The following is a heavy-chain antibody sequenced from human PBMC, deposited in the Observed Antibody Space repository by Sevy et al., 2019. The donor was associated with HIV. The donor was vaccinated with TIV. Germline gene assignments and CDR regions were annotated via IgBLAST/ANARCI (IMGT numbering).Heavy chain of an antibody. CDR3: AKDGESYCSSTSCSNWFDP. Sequence: GGSLRLSCAASVFTFSSYAMSWVRQAPGKGLEWVSAISGSGGSTYYADSVKGRFTISRDNSKNTLYLQMNSLRAEDTAVYYCAKDGESYCSSTSCSNWFDPWGQGTLVTVSS. CDR2: ISGSGGST. V-gene: IGHV3-23*01. J-gene: IGHJ5*02. CDR1: VFTFSSYA. D-gene: IGHD2-2*01.